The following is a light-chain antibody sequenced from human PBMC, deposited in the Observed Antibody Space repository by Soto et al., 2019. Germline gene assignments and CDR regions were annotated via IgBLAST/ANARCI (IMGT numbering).Light chain of an antibody. CDR1: QSVSSN. CDR2: GAS. Sequence: EIVMTQSPAPLSVSPGERATLSCRASQSVSSNLAWYQQKPGQAPRLLIYGASTRATGIPARFSGSGSGTEFTRTISSLQSEDFAIYFCQQYNNWPPDRTFGQGTKVEIK. V-gene: IGKV3-15*01. CDR3: QQYNNWPPDRT. J-gene: IGKJ1*01.